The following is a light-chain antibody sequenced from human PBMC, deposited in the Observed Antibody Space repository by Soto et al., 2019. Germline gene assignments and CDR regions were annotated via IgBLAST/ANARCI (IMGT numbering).Light chain of an antibody. CDR2: DAS. J-gene: IGKJ3*01. Sequence: EIVLTQSPATVSLSPGERATLSCRTSQSVGNYLAWYQQKPGQSPRLLIYDASTRATGIPARFSGSGSGTDFTLTISSLDPEDFAVYYCQQRSNWPPWTFGPGTRVDI. V-gene: IGKV3-11*01. CDR1: QSVGNY. CDR3: QQRSNWPPWT.